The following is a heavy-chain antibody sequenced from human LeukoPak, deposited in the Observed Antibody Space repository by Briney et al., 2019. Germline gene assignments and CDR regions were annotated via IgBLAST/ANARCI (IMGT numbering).Heavy chain of an antibody. CDR3: ARDEPGGYRGSFDY. J-gene: IGHJ4*02. CDR1: GGTFSSYA. D-gene: IGHD5-18*01. V-gene: IGHV1-69*13. Sequence: ASVKVSCKASGGTFSSYAISWVRQAPGQGLEWMGGIIPIFGTANYAQKFQGRVTITADESTSTAYMELSSLRSEDTAVYYCARDEPGGYRGSFDYWGQGTPVTVSS. CDR2: IIPIFGTA.